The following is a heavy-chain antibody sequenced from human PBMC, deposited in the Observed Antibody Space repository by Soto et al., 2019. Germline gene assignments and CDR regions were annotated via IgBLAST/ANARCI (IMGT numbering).Heavy chain of an antibody. D-gene: IGHD2-8*02. Sequence: ASVKVSFKASSFIFTRYGINWLRQAPGQGLEWMGWISGYNGNTKYGQKFQDRVTLTADTSTATAFMEVRSLRGDDSAVYYCAASGGHHFGMDVWGQGTTVTVS. J-gene: IGHJ6*02. CDR2: ISGYNGNT. V-gene: IGHV1-18*01. CDR1: SFIFTRYG. CDR3: AASGGHHFGMDV.